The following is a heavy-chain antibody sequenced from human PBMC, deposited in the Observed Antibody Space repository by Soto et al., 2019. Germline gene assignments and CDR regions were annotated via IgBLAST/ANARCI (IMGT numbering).Heavy chain of an antibody. V-gene: IGHV6-1*01. Sequence: ISGDSVSSNSAAWNWIRQSPSRGLEWLGRTYYRSKWYNDYAVSVKSRITINPDTSKNQFSLKLSSVTAADTAVYYCARQSGSGYYTVAYWGQGTLVTV. CDR1: GDSVSSNSAA. J-gene: IGHJ4*02. D-gene: IGHD3-22*01. CDR3: ARQSGSGYYTVAY. CDR2: TYYRSKWYN.